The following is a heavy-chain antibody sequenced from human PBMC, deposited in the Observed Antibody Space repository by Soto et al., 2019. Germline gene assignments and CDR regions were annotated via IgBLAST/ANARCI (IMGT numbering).Heavy chain of an antibody. CDR1: GYSFTSYW. Sequence: ESLKISCKGSGYSFTSYWISWVRQMPGKGLEWMGRIDPSDSYTNYSPSFQGHVTISADKSISTAYLQWSSLKASDTAMYYCARHQWELQPLYGMDVWGQGTTVTVS. J-gene: IGHJ6*02. V-gene: IGHV5-10-1*01. D-gene: IGHD1-26*01. CDR3: ARHQWELQPLYGMDV. CDR2: IDPSDSYT.